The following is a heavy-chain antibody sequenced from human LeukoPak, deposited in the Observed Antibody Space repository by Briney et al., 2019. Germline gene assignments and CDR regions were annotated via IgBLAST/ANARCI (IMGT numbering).Heavy chain of an antibody. D-gene: IGHD6-19*01. Sequence: GGSLRLSCAASGFTFSSYSMNWVRQAPGKGLEWVSSISDSSSYTYYADSLKGRFTISRDNAKNSLYLQRNSLRAEDTAVYYCARDKTVADLDYWGQGTLVTVSS. V-gene: IGHV3-21*01. CDR3: ARDKTVADLDY. CDR2: ISDSSSYT. J-gene: IGHJ4*02. CDR1: GFTFSSYS.